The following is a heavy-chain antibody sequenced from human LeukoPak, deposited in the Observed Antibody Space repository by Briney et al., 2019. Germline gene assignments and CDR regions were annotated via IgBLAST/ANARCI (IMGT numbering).Heavy chain of an antibody. D-gene: IGHD2-2*01. CDR3: TRPGCSSTSCALTYGMDV. Sequence: GGSLRLSCAASGFTFSGSAMHWVLQASGKGLEWVGRIRSKANSYATAYAASVKGRFTISRDDSKNTAYLQMNSLKTEDTAVYYCTRPGCSSTSCALTYGMDVWGQGTTVTVSS. V-gene: IGHV3-73*01. CDR2: IRSKANSYAT. CDR1: GFTFSGSA. J-gene: IGHJ6*02.